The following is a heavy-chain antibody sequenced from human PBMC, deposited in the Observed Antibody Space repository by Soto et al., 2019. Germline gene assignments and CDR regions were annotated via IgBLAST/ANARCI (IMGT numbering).Heavy chain of an antibody. D-gene: IGHD2-15*01. CDR2: IYYSGST. CDR1: GGSISSSSYY. V-gene: IGHV4-39*01. CDR3: ARTQDGRPSYYYYLDD. Sequence: QLQLQESGPGLVKPSETLSLTCTVSGGSISSSSYYWGWIRQPPGKGLEWIGSIYYSGSTYYNPSLQSRVTISVDTSKNQFSLKLRSVTAADTAVYYCARTQDGRPSYYYYLDDWGKGTTVTVSS. J-gene: IGHJ6*03.